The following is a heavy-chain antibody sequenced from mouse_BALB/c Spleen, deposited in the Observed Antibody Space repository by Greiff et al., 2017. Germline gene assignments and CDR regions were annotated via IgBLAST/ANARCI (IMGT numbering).Heavy chain of an antibody. J-gene: IGHJ4*01. D-gene: IGHD3-2*02. CDR2: IYPGNSDT. Sequence: EVQRVESGTVLARPGASVKMSCKASGYSFTSYWMHWVKQRPGQGLEWIGAIYPGNSDTSYNQKFKGKAKLTAVTSASTAYMELSSLTNEDSAVYYCTRSSGGNYYAMDYWGQGTSVTVSS. CDR3: TRSSGGNYYAMDY. CDR1: GYSFTSYW. V-gene: IGHV1-5*01.